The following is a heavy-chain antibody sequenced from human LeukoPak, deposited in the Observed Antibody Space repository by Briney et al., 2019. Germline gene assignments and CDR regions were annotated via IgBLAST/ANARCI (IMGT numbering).Heavy chain of an antibody. D-gene: IGHD7-27*01. J-gene: IGHJ4*02. CDR2: ISYDGNNK. V-gene: IGHV3-30*03. Sequence: GGSLRLSCAASGFIFSNFWMTWVRQAPGKGLECVAVISYDGNNKYYADSVNGRFTISRDNSKNTLFLQMNSLRTEDTAIYHCARGGNWGYFDYWGQGTLVTVSS. CDR1: GFIFSNFW. CDR3: ARGGNWGYFDY.